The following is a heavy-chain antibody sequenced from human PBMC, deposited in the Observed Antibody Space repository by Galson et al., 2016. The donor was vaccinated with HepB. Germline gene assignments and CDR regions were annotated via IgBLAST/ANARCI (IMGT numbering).Heavy chain of an antibody. CDR1: GGRFSSYP. D-gene: IGHD6-6*01. CDR2: IIPIFGTA. J-gene: IGHJ4*02. Sequence: SVKVSCKASGGRFSSYPINWVRQAPGQGLEWMGGIIPIFGTANYAQKFQGRVIITADESTATAYMELTSVRSEDTAVYYCARGGLASAHGIEYWGQGTQVTVSS. CDR3: ARGGLASAHGIEY. V-gene: IGHV1-69*13.